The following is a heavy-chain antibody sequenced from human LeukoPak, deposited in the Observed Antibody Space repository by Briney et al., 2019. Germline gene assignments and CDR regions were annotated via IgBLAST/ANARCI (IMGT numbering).Heavy chain of an antibody. CDR3: ARSVEDVGYCSSTSCSDYYGMDV. CDR2: INPSGGST. CDR1: GYTFTSYY. Sequence: GASVKVSCKASGYTFTSYYMHWVRQAPGQGLEWMGIINPSGGSTSYAQKFQGRVTMTRDTSTSTVYMELSSLRSEDTAVYYCARSVEDVGYCSSTSCSDYYGMDVWGQGTTVTVSS. J-gene: IGHJ6*02. D-gene: IGHD2-2*01. V-gene: IGHV1-46*01.